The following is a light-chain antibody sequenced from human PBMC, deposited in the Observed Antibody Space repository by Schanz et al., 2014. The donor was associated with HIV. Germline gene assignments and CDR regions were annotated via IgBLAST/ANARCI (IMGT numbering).Light chain of an antibody. V-gene: IGLV1-47*01. Sequence: QSVLTQPPSASGTPGQRVTSSCSGCCSSIGSNYVYCYQQLLGTAPKLLIYRNNQRPLGVPDRFSGSRSGTSASLAITGLQPEDEADYYCQSFDGSLGGVLFGGGTKLTVL. J-gene: IGLJ3*02. CDR3: QSFDGSLGGVL. CDR1: CSSIGSNY. CDR2: RNN.